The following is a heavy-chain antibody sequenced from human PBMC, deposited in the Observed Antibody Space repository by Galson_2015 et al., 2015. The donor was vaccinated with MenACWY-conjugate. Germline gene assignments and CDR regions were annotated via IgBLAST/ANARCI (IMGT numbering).Heavy chain of an antibody. CDR1: GFTFSSYW. Sequence: SLRLSCAASGFTFSSYWMHWVRQAPGKGLVWVSRVNSDGSGTGYADSVKGRFTLSRDNSQNTVYLQMNSLRPEDTAVYYCSKARAATSSGVLILPSETDSWGQGTLVTVSS. J-gene: IGHJ4*02. V-gene: IGHV3-74*01. CDR2: VNSDGSGT. D-gene: IGHD3-3*01. CDR3: SKARAATSSGVLILPSETDS.